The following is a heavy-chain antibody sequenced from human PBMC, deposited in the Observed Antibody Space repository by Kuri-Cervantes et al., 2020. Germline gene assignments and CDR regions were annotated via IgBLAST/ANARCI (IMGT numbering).Heavy chain of an antibody. CDR2: IYYSGST. CDR3: AREGISGSYGYYDY. J-gene: IGHJ4*02. D-gene: IGHD1-26*01. V-gene: IGHV4-59*01. CDR1: GGSISSYY. Sequence: SETLSLTCTVSGGSISSYYWSWIRQPPGKGLEWIGYIYYSGSTNYNPSLKSRVTISVDTSKNQFSLKLSSVTAADTAVYYCAREGISGSYGYYDYWGRGTLVTVS.